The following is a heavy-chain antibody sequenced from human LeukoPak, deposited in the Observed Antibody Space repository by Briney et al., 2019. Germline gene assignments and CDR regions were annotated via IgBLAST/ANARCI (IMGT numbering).Heavy chain of an antibody. D-gene: IGHD3-10*01. CDR1: GGSISSYY. CDR2: IYYSGST. J-gene: IGHJ5*02. Sequence: SETLSLTCTVSGGSISSYYWSWIRQPPGKGLEWIGYIYYSGSTNYNPSLKSRVTISVDTSKNQFSLKLSSVTAADTAVYYCARGGGVRGSDWFDPWGQGTLVTVSS. CDR3: ARGGGVRGSDWFDP. V-gene: IGHV4-59*01.